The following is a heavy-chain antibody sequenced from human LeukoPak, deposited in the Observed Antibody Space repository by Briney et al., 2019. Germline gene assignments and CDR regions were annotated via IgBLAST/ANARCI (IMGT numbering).Heavy chain of an antibody. D-gene: IGHD3-16*02. Sequence: ASVKVSCKGSGYTFRRYDINWVRQAAGQGLEWMGWMNPNSGNTGFAQKFQGRLTMTRNISISTVYMEVSSLTSEDTAVYYCARAPTTMSSYRLDYWGQGTLVIVSS. CDR3: ARAPTTMSSYRLDY. V-gene: IGHV1-8*01. CDR1: GYTFRRYD. CDR2: MNPNSGNT. J-gene: IGHJ4*02.